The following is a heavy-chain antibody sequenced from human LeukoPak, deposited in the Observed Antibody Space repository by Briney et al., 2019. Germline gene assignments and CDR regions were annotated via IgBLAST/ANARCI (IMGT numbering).Heavy chain of an antibody. Sequence: SETLSLTCTVSGDSFNNYYWHWIRQPPGKSLDWIGYIYFTGSTNYNPSLESRVTMSVDTSKNQFSMYLSSVTAADTAIYYCARSIVGYDWNFDQWGQGILVTVSS. J-gene: IGHJ4*02. V-gene: IGHV4-4*08. CDR1: GDSFNNYY. CDR3: ARSIVGYDWNFDQ. CDR2: IYFTGST. D-gene: IGHD1-26*01.